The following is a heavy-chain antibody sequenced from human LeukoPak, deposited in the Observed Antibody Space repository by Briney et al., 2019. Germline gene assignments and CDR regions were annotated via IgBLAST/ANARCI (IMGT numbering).Heavy chain of an antibody. Sequence: GGSLRLSCAASGFTFSSYAMHWVRQTPGKGLEYVSAISSNGGSTYYANSVKGRFTISRDNSKNTLYLQMNSLRAEDTAVYYCARDASTYDFWSGYFDYWGQGTLVTVSS. J-gene: IGHJ4*02. CDR2: ISSNGGST. D-gene: IGHD3-3*01. CDR3: ARDASTYDFWSGYFDY. V-gene: IGHV3-64*01. CDR1: GFTFSSYA.